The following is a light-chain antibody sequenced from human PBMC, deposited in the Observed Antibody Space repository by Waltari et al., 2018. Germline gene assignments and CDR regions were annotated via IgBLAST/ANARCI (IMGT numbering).Light chain of an antibody. Sequence: QSALTQPASVSGSPGQSITISCTGTSSDVGGYDYVSWFQQHPDKAPKLLIYDVTERPSGISDRFSGSKSGNTASLTISGLQAEDEADYHCSAYTKTGPFYVFGTVTRVTVL. CDR2: DVT. CDR1: SSDVGGYDY. CDR3: SAYTKTGPFYV. J-gene: IGLJ1*01. V-gene: IGLV2-14*03.